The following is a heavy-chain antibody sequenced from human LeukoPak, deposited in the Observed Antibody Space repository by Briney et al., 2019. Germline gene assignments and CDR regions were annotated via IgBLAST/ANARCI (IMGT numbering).Heavy chain of an antibody. D-gene: IGHD3-22*01. J-gene: IGHJ5*02. CDR2: IHHSGNT. Sequence: PSETLSLTCTVSGYSISSGYYWGWIRQPPGKGLEWIGNIHHSGNTYYHPSLKSRVTISVDTSKNQFSLKLSSVTAADTAVYYCARGDSSGSNWFDPWGQGTLVTVSS. V-gene: IGHV4-38-2*02. CDR3: ARGDSSGSNWFDP. CDR1: GYSISSGYY.